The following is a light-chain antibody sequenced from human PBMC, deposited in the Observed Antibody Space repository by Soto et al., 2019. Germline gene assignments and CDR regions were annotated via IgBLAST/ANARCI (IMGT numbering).Light chain of an antibody. V-gene: IGKV1-39*01. CDR3: QQSYSTPWT. J-gene: IGKJ1*01. CDR1: QSISSY. CDR2: AAS. Sequence: DIQMTQSPSSLSASVGDRVTITCRASQSISSYLNWYQQKPGKAPKLLSYAASSLQSGVPSRFSGSGSGTDFTLTISSLQPEECATDYCQQSYSTPWTFGQGTKVEIK.